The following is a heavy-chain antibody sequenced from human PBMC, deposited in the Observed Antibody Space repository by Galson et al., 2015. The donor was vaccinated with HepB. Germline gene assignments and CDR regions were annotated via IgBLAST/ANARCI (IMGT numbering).Heavy chain of an antibody. CDR2: IIPILGIA. D-gene: IGHD6-13*01. CDR3: ARDRVDIAAAGTWDLTRYYYYGMDV. J-gene: IGHJ6*02. V-gene: IGHV1-69*04. Sequence: SVRVSCKASGGTFSSYAISWVRQAPGQGLEWMGRIIPILGIANYAQKFQGRVTITADKSTSTAYMELSSLRSEDTAVYYCARDRVDIAAAGTWDLTRYYYYGMDVWGQGTTVTVSS. CDR1: GGTFSSYA.